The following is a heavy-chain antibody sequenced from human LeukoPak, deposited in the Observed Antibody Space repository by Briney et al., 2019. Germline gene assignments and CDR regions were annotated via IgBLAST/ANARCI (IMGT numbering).Heavy chain of an antibody. J-gene: IGHJ4*02. D-gene: IGHD7-27*01. V-gene: IGHV6-1*01. Sequence: SQTLSLTCAISGDSVSSNSAARNWIRLSPSRGLEWLGRTYFRSKWYNDYAVSVAGRITIHPDTSKNQFSLQLNSVTPEDTAVYYCARDRLGMGYWGQGTLVTVSS. CDR2: TYFRSKWYN. CDR3: ARDRLGMGY. CDR1: GDSVSSNSAA.